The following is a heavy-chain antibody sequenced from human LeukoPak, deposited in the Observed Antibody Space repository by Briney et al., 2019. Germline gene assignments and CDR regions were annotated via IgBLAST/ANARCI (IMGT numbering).Heavy chain of an antibody. V-gene: IGHV1-46*01. CDR3: ARDRIVGASGY. CDR1: GYTFTSYY. J-gene: IGHJ4*02. Sequence: GASVKVSCKASGYTFTSYYMHWVRQAPGQGLEWMGIINPSGGSTSYAQKFQGRVTMTRDTTTSTVYMELSSLRSEDTAVYYCARDRIVGASGYWGQGTLVTVSS. D-gene: IGHD1-26*01. CDR2: INPSGGST.